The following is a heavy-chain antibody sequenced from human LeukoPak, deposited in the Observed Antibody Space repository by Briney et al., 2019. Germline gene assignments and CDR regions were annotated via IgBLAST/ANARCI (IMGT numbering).Heavy chain of an antibody. CDR2: ISSSGSTI. Sequence: HPGGSLRLSCAASGFTFSSYEMNWVRQAPGKGLEWVSYISSSGSTIYYADSVKGRFTISRDNAKNSLYLPMNSLRAEDTAVYYCARDFSGPKVVVAATGDYWGQGTLVTVSS. J-gene: IGHJ4*02. CDR3: ARDFSGPKVVVAATGDY. CDR1: GFTFSSYE. V-gene: IGHV3-48*03. D-gene: IGHD2-15*01.